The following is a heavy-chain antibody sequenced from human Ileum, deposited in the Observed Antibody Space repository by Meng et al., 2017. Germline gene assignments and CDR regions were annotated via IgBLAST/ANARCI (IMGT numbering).Heavy chain of an antibody. V-gene: IGHV3-73*01. J-gene: IGHJ5*01. CDR1: GFTFSDCA. D-gene: IGHD5-12*01. Sequence: GQPAGSGGGLVQPGGSLKISRAASGFTFSDCAIHWVRQASGKGLEWVGRIERKPNNYATAYAASVTGRFTISRDDATNTAFLQMNSLNTEDTAVYYCTRDGGLRNWFDSWGQGTLVTVSS. CDR2: IERKPNNYAT. CDR3: TRDGGLRNWFDS.